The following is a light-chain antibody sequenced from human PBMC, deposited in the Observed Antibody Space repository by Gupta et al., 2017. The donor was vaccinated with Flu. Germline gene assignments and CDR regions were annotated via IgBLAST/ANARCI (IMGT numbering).Light chain of an antibody. J-gene: IGLJ1*01. CDR2: EVS. CDR3: NSDTSSSNGV. Sequence: TISCTGTSSDVGGNNYVCCKQQHAGKAHDLMIYEVSRRPAGVASRFSGSKAGNTASLTISGHKEEEEDDYYGNSDTSSSNGVFGSGTKVTVL. CDR1: SSDVGGNNY. V-gene: IGLV2-14*01.